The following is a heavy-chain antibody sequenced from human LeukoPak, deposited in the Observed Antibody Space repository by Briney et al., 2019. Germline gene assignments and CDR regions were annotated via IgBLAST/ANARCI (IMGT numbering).Heavy chain of an antibody. V-gene: IGHV3-74*01. CDR2: INSDGSST. J-gene: IGHJ4*02. Sequence: PGGSLRLSCAAPGFTFSSYWMHWVRQAPGKGLVWVSRINSDGSSTSYADSVKGRFTISRDNAKNTLYLQMNSLRAEDTAVYYCAREHGYSYAFDYWGQGTLVTVSS. CDR3: AREHGYSYAFDY. CDR1: GFTFSSYW. D-gene: IGHD5-18*01.